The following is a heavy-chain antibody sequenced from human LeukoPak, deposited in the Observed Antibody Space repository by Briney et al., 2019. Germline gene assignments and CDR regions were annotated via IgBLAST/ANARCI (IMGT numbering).Heavy chain of an antibody. CDR3: GRAPHSYYDSSGYLVY. CDR2: INSDGSST. D-gene: IGHD3-22*01. J-gene: IGHJ4*02. CDR1: GFTFTCYW. V-gene: IGHV3-74*01. Sequence: PGGSLRLSCAPWGFTFTCYWIHWLRQAPGKGLVWVSRINSDGSSTSYADSVKGRFTISRDNAKNTLYLQMNSLRAEDTAVYYCGRAPHSYYDSSGYLVYWGQGTLVTVSS.